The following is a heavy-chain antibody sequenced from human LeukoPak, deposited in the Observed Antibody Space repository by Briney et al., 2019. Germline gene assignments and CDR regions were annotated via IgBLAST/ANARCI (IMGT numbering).Heavy chain of an antibody. CDR3: AKEYGSSGWYTPYYYYYGMDV. CDR2: ISGSGGST. CDR1: GFTFSSYA. Sequence: GGSLRLSCAASGFTFSSYAMSGVRQAPGKGREWGSAISGSGGSTYYADSVKGRFTISRDNSKNTLYLQMNSLRAEDTAVYYCAKEYGSSGWYTPYYYYYGMDVWGQGTTVTVSS. J-gene: IGHJ6*02. D-gene: IGHD6-19*01. V-gene: IGHV3-23*01.